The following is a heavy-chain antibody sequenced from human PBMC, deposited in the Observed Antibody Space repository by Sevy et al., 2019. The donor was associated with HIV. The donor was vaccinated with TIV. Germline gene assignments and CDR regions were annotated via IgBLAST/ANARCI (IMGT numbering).Heavy chain of an antibody. V-gene: IGHV1-69*06. J-gene: IGHJ1*01. D-gene: IGHD2-21*02. CDR2: IIPISGPAGPT. Sequence: ASEKVSCKSSGDSFSGYTIIWVRQAPGQGLEWMGGIIPISGPAGPTNSAQNFQDRATITADISTHTAYMELSSLRSEDTALYFCARASSCGGDCYYLQYWGQGTLVTVSS. CDR3: ARASSCGGDCYYLQY. CDR1: GDSFSGYT.